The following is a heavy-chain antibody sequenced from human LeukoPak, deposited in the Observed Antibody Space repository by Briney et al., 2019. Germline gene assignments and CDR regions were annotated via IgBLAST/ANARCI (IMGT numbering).Heavy chain of an antibody. V-gene: IGHV3-48*03. CDR1: GFNFNSYE. J-gene: IGHJ4*02. CDR3: ARDLGYSFGHFDY. D-gene: IGHD5-18*01. CDR2: ISSTGGTI. Sequence: GGSLRLSCAASGFNFNSYEVNWVRQAPGKGLEWLSYISSTGGTIYYADSVKGRFTISRDNAKNSLYLQMNSLRVEDTAIYYCARDLGYSFGHFDYWGQGTLDTVSS.